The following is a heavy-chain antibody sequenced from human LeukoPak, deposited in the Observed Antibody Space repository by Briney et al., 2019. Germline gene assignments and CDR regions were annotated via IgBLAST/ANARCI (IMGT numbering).Heavy chain of an antibody. J-gene: IGHJ6*03. D-gene: IGHD5-18*01. CDR3: ARHGLWLRQYYYMDV. V-gene: IGHV4-34*01. Sequence: SETLSLTCAVYGGSFSGYYWSWIRQPPGKGLEWIGEINHSGSTNYNPSLKSRVTISVDTSKNQFSLKLSSVTAADTAVYYCARHGLWLRQYYYMDVWGKGTTVTVSS. CDR2: INHSGST. CDR1: GGSFSGYY.